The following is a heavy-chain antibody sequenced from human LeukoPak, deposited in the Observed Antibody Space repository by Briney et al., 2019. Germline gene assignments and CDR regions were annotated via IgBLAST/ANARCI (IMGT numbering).Heavy chain of an antibody. CDR2: INTNTGNP. J-gene: IGHJ5*02. CDR1: GYTFTSYD. Sequence: GASVKVSCKASGYTFTSYDINWVRQAPGQGLEWMGWINTNTGNPTYAQGFTGRFVFSLDTSVSTAYLQISSLKAEDTAVYYCARDSYCSSTSCYAPPWGQGTLVTVSS. CDR3: ARDSYCSSTSCYAPP. V-gene: IGHV7-4-1*02. D-gene: IGHD2-2*01.